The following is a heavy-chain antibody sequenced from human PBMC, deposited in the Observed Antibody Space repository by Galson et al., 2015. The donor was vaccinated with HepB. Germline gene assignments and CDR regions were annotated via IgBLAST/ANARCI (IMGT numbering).Heavy chain of an antibody. CDR3: ARDQGQGVPAAINWYFDL. J-gene: IGHJ2*01. CDR2: INPNSGGT. V-gene: IGHV1-2*02. D-gene: IGHD2-2*01. CDR1: GYTFTGYY. Sequence: SVKVSCKASGYTFTGYYMHWVRQAPGQGLEWMGWINPNSGGTNYAQKFQGRVTMTRDTSISTTYMELSRLRSDDTAVYYCARDQGQGVPAAINWYFDLWGRGTLVTVSS.